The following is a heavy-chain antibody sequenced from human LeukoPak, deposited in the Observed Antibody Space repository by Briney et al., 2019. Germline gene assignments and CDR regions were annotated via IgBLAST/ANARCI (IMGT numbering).Heavy chain of an antibody. D-gene: IGHD5-12*01. Sequence: GGSLRLSCAASGFTFSTYAMNWVRQPPGKGLEWVSGISPSGASPYYADSVKGRFTISRDNSKNTVYLQVNSLGAADTAVYYCAKDRAPYSGARGFDCWGQGALVTASS. CDR2: ISPSGASP. CDR3: AKDRAPYSGARGFDC. J-gene: IGHJ4*02. CDR1: GFTFSTYA. V-gene: IGHV3-23*01.